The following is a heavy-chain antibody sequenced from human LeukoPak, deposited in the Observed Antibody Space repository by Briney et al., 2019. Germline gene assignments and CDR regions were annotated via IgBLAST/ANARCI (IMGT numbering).Heavy chain of an antibody. CDR3: ARTNYYDSSGYRYYYYYSYMDV. J-gene: IGHJ6*03. V-gene: IGHV4-59*11. CDR1: GGSISSHY. CDR2: IYYSGST. Sequence: SETLSLTCTVSGGSISSHYWSWIRQPPGKGLEWIGYIYYSGSTNYNPSLKSRVTISVDTSKNQFSLKLSSVTAADTAVYYCARTNYYDSSGYRYYYYYSYMDVWGKGTTVTVSS. D-gene: IGHD3-22*01.